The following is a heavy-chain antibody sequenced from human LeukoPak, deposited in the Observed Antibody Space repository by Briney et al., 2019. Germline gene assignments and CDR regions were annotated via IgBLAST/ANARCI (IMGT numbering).Heavy chain of an antibody. CDR3: AKDISARVRGVYGVY. Sequence: GGSLRLSCAASGFTFDDYAMHWVRQAPGRGLEWVSGISWNSGSIGYADSVKGRFTISRDNAKNSLYLQMNSLRAEDTALYYCAKDISARVRGVYGVYWGQGTLVTVSS. D-gene: IGHD3-10*01. J-gene: IGHJ4*02. CDR2: ISWNSGSI. V-gene: IGHV3-9*01. CDR1: GFTFDDYA.